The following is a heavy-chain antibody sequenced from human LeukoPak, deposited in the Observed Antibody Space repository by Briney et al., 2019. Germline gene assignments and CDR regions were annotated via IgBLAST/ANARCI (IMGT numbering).Heavy chain of an antibody. CDR3: ARLYSSGGYDY. D-gene: IGHD6-25*01. Sequence: GGSLRLSCAASGFTFSTYGMHWVRQAPGKGLEWVAFIQYDGSNKYYEDSVKGRFTISRDNSKNTLYLQMNSLRGDETAVYYCARLYSSGGYDYWGQGTLVTVSS. CDR2: IQYDGSNK. CDR1: GFTFSTYG. J-gene: IGHJ4*02. V-gene: IGHV3-30*02.